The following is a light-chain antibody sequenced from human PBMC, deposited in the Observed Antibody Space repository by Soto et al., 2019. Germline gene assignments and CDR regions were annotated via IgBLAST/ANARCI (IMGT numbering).Light chain of an antibody. V-gene: IGKV3D-7*01. Sequence: PGQRVTLPCRASQSVSSSYLTWYQQKPGQAHRLLIYGASSRATGITARFSGSGSGTDFALTISSLQPEDFSTYYCHQKAANSWTFGQGTKVDIK. CDR2: GAS. CDR1: QSVSSSY. J-gene: IGKJ1*01. CDR3: HQKAANSWT.